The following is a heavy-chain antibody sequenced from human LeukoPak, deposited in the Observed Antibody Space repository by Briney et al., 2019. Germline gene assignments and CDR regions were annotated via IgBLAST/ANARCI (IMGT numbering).Heavy chain of an antibody. CDR3: AYYCSSTSCHGDDAFDI. V-gene: IGHV3-30*02. Sequence: PGGSLRLSCAASGFTFSSYGMHWVRQAPGKGLEWVAFIRYDGSNKYYADSVKGRFTISRDNSKNTLYLQMNSLRAEDTAVYYCAYYCSSTSCHGDDAFDIWGQGTMVTVSS. J-gene: IGHJ3*02. CDR1: GFTFSSYG. CDR2: IRYDGSNK. D-gene: IGHD2-2*01.